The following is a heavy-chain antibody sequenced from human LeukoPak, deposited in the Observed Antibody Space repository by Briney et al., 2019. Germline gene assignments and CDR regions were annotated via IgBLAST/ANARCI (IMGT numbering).Heavy chain of an antibody. J-gene: IGHJ4*02. V-gene: IGHV3-23*01. CDR3: ARDWAAMGNLDY. CDR1: GFTFSSYA. Sequence: PGGSLRLSCAASGFTFSSYAMSWVRRAPGKGLEWVSAVSGSGGSTYYADSVKGRVTISRDNSKNTLYLQMNSLRAEDTAVYYCARDWAAMGNLDYWGQGTLVTVSS. D-gene: IGHD5-18*01. CDR2: VSGSGGST.